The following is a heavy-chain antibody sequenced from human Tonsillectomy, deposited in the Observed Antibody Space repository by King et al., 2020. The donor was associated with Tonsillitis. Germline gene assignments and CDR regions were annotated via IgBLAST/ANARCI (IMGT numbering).Heavy chain of an antibody. CDR2: IYYTGIT. V-gene: IGHV4-31*03. J-gene: IGHJ3*02. Sequence: QLQESGPGLVKPSLTLSLTCTVSGGSISSGAFYWNWIRQHPGKGLEWIGYIYYTGITYYNPSLKSRVTMSVDTSENQFSLKLSSVTAADTAVYYCARAIYYSGSGTYYKNAFDIWGQGTLVTVSS. D-gene: IGHD3-10*01. CDR1: GGSISSGAFY. CDR3: ARAIYYSGSGTYYKNAFDI.